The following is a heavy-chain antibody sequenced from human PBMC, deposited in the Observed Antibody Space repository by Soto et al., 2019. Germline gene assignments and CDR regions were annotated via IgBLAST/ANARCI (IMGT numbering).Heavy chain of an antibody. CDR3: DRDNYGVDA. V-gene: IGHV4-30-4*01. Sequence: SETLSLTCTVCGGSISSGDYYWSWIRQPPGKGLEWIGYIYYSGSTYYNPSLKSRVTTSVDTSKNQFSLKLSSVTAADPAVYYNDRDNYGVDAWCQRTTVSVSS. CDR1: GGSISSGDYY. CDR2: IYYSGST. J-gene: IGHJ6*02.